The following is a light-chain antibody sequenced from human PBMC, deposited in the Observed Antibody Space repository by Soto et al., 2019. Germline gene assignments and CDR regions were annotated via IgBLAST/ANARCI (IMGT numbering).Light chain of an antibody. Sequence: QSVLTQPASVSGSPGQSITISCTGTSRDVGAYNYVSWYQHNPGQAPKLLIYEVTNRPSGVSGRFSGSKSGNTASLTISGLQTEDEADYYCSAYTRSSTLGFGGGTKVTVL. CDR1: SRDVGAYNY. J-gene: IGLJ2*01. CDR3: SAYTRSSTLG. V-gene: IGLV2-14*01. CDR2: EVT.